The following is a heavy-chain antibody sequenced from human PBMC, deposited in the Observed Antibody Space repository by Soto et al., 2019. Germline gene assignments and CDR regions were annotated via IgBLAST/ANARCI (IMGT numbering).Heavy chain of an antibody. J-gene: IGHJ4*02. CDR2: ISGSGGST. CDR1: GFTFSSYA. Sequence: PGGSLRLSCAASGFTFSSYAMIWVRQAPGKGLEWVSAISGSGGSTYYADSVKGRFTISRDNSKNTLYLQMNSLRAEDTAVYYCAKDPSTYCSSTSCYHDYWGQGTLVTVSS. CDR3: AKDPSTYCSSTSCYHDY. D-gene: IGHD2-2*01. V-gene: IGHV3-23*01.